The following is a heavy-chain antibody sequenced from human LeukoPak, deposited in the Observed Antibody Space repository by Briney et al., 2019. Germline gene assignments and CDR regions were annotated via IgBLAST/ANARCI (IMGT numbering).Heavy chain of an antibody. CDR1: GGSISSGNDY. D-gene: IGHD5-18*01. Sequence: SQTLSLTCTVSGGSISSGNDYWSWIRQHPEKGLEWIGYIYYSGTTYYNPSLKSRITISVDTSKNQFSLKLSSVTAADTAVYYCVSPRGFSYGYFDYWGQGTLVTVSS. CDR2: IYYSGTT. J-gene: IGHJ4*02. CDR3: VSPRGFSYGYFDY. V-gene: IGHV4-31*03.